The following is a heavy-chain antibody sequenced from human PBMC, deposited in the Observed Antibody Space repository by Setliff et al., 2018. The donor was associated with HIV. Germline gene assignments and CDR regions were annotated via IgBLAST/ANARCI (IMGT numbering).Heavy chain of an antibody. CDR3: ARDRRYSPHYFDY. D-gene: IGHD1-26*01. CDR1: GGSISSGGFY. Sequence: PSETLSLTCTVTGGSISSGGFYWTWIRQHPGKGLEWIGYIYYSGNPFYNPSLRSRVTISLDTSKNQFSLKLSSVTAADTAVYYCARDRRYSPHYFDYWGQGTLVTVSS. CDR2: IYYSGNP. V-gene: IGHV4-31*03. J-gene: IGHJ4*02.